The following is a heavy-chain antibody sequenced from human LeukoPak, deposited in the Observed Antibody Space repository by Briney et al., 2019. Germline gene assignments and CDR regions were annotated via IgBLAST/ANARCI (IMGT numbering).Heavy chain of an antibody. D-gene: IGHD4-17*01. V-gene: IGHV3-23*01. CDR3: SGVVASVTTVVPDF. CDR1: GFTFSSYA. Sequence: GGSLRLSCAASGFTFSSYAMSWVRQAPGKGLEWVSAISGSGGSTYYADSVKGRFTISRDNSKNTLYLQMNSLRAEDTAVYYCSGVVASVTTVVPDFWGQGTLVTVSS. J-gene: IGHJ4*02. CDR2: ISGSGGST.